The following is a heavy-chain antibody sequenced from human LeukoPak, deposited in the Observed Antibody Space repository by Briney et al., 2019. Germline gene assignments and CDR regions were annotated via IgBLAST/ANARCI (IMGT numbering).Heavy chain of an antibody. J-gene: IGHJ6*03. D-gene: IGHD4-11*01. CDR1: GGSISSYY. V-gene: IGHV4-59*01. Sequence: SETLSLTCTVSGGSISSYYWSWIRQPPGKGLEWIGYIYYSGSSNYNPSLKSRVTISVDTSKSQFSLKLSSVTAADTAVYYCAGLRDYTYYYYYMDVWGKGTTVTVSS. CDR3: AGLRDYTYYYYYMDV. CDR2: IYYSGSS.